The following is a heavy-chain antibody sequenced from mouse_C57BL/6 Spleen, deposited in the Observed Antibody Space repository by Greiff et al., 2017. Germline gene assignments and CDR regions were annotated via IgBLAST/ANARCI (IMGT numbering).Heavy chain of an antibody. V-gene: IGHV1-54*01. CDR3: ARQGTTVVDAMDY. Sequence: QVQLQQSGAELVRPGTSVKVSCKASGYAFTNYLIEWVKQRPGQGLEWIGVINPGSGGTNYNEKFKGKATLTADKSSSTAYMQLSSLTSEDSAVYFCARQGTTVVDAMDYWGQGTSVTVSS. D-gene: IGHD1-1*01. CDR1: GYAFTNYL. CDR2: INPGSGGT. J-gene: IGHJ4*01.